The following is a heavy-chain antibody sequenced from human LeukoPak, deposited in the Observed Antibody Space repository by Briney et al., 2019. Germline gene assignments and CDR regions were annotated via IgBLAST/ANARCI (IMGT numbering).Heavy chain of an antibody. Sequence: GGSLRLSCAASGFTFSSYWMHWVRQAPGKGLVWVSRINSDGSSTSYADSVKGRFTISRDNAKNSLYLQMNSLRAEDTAVYYCARVYSSGWPRGAYYYYMDVWGKGTTVTVSS. J-gene: IGHJ6*03. CDR2: INSDGSST. V-gene: IGHV3-74*01. CDR1: GFTFSSYW. CDR3: ARVYSSGWPRGAYYYYMDV. D-gene: IGHD6-19*01.